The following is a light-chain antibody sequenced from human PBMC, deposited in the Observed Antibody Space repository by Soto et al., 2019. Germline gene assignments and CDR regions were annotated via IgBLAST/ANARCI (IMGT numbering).Light chain of an antibody. CDR1: QSVSSSY. CDR2: GES. CDR3: HQYGSSSVYT. J-gene: IGKJ2*01. V-gene: IGKV3-20*01. Sequence: EIVLTQSPGTLSLSPGERATLSCRASQSVSSSYLAWYQQKPGQAPRLLIYGESSRATGIPDRFSGSGSGTDFTLTISRLEPDDFAVYYCHQYGSSSVYTFGQGTKLEIK.